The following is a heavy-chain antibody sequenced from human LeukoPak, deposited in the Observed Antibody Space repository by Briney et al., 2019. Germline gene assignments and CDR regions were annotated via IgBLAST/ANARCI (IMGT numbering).Heavy chain of an antibody. CDR1: GGSISSSSYY. CDR3: ASSTRGLKYSSSWRRTGSDY. V-gene: IGHV4-39*07. D-gene: IGHD6-13*01. Sequence: SETLSLTCTVSGGSISSSSYYWSWIRQPPGKGLEWIGEINHSGSTNYNPSLKSRVTISVDTSKNQFSLKLSSVTAADTAVYYCASSTRGLKYSSSWRRTGSDYWGQGTLVTVSS. CDR2: INHSGST. J-gene: IGHJ4*02.